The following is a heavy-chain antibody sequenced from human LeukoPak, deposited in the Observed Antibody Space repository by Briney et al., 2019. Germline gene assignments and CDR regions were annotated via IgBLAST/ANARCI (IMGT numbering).Heavy chain of an antibody. J-gene: IGHJ4*02. CDR2: LVYDERS. Sequence: PGGSLRPSCAASGFPFSSYGMHWVRQAPGKGLEWVARLVYDERSDYANSVKGRFSISRDNSKNTLFLDMSDLRVEDTAVYYCARDLSAAFDFWGQGVLVTVPS. V-gene: IGHV3-33*05. CDR3: ARDLSAAFDF. D-gene: IGHD6-19*01. CDR1: GFPFSSYG.